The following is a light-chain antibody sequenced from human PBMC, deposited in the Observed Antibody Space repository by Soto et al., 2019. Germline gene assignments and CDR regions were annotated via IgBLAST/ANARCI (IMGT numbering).Light chain of an antibody. CDR3: QHYGDSPSWT. CDR2: GAS. CDR1: QSVDNNY. J-gene: IGKJ1*01. V-gene: IGKV3-20*01. Sequence: ENVLTQSPGTLSLSPGETAILSCRASQSVDNNYLAWYQQKPGQAPRLLIYGASSRAAGIPDRFSGSGSGTDFPLTISTLDPEDFAIYYCQHYGDSPSWTFGQGTRVEIK.